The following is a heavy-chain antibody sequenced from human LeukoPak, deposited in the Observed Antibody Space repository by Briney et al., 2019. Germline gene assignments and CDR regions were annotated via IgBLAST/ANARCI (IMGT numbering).Heavy chain of an antibody. V-gene: IGHV1-18*01. D-gene: IGHD3-10*01. CDR2: ISAYNGNT. Sequence: ASVKVSCKASGYTLTSYGTSWVRQAPGQGLEWMGWISAYNGNTNYAQKLQGRVTMTTDTSTRTAYMELRSLRSDDTAVYYCARVLAGSGSYYNGLDYWGQGTLVTVSS. J-gene: IGHJ4*02. CDR1: GYTLTSYG. CDR3: ARVLAGSGSYYNGLDY.